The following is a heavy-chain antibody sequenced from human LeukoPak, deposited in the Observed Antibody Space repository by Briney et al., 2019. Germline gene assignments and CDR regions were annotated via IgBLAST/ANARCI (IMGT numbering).Heavy chain of an antibody. D-gene: IGHD3-10*01. V-gene: IGHV4-59*08. CDR1: GGSTSNYY. CDR3: ARGSYGSGSYNWFDP. Sequence: SETLSLTCTVSGGSTSNYYWSWIRQPPGKGLEWIGYIYYSGSTNYNPSLKSRVTISIDTSKNQFSLKLTSVTAADTAVYFCARGSYGSGSYNWFDPWGQGTLVTVSS. J-gene: IGHJ5*02. CDR2: IYYSGST.